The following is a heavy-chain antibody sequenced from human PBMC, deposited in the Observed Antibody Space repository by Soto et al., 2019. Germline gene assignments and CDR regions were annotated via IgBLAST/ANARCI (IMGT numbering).Heavy chain of an antibody. J-gene: IGHJ3*02. CDR3: AKVGPESIAARPRALNAFDI. V-gene: IGHV3-23*01. D-gene: IGHD6-6*01. Sequence: GGSLRLSCASSGFTFSSYAMSWVRQAPGKGLEWVSAISGSGGSTYYADSVKGRFTISRDNSKNTLYLQMNSLRAEDTAVYYCAKVGPESIAARPRALNAFDIWGQGTMVTVSS. CDR2: ISGSGGST. CDR1: GFTFSSYA.